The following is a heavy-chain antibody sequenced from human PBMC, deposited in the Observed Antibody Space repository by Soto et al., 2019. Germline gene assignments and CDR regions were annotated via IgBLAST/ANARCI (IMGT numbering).Heavy chain of an antibody. J-gene: IGHJ6*02. V-gene: IGHV4-34*01. CDR1: GGSFSDYY. CDR3: ARGLGDSRPQSSLGKTYYGMDV. Sequence: PSETLSLTCSVFGGSFSDYYRRWIRQPPGKGLEWIEEIDRRGSATYNPSLKSRVTISVDTSKNQFSLRLSSVTAADTAMYYCARGLGDSRPQSSLGKTYYGMDVWGQGTTVTVSS. D-gene: IGHD6-13*01. CDR2: IDRRGSA.